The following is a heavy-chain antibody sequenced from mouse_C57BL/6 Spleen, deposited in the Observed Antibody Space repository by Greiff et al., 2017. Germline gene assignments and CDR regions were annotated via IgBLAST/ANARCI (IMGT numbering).Heavy chain of an antibody. D-gene: IGHD2-14*01. V-gene: IGHV1-69*01. J-gene: IGHJ4*01. CDR2: IDPSDSYT. CDR3: ARWYDKGGAMDY. Sequence: QVQLQQPGAELVMPGASVKLSCKASGYTFTSYWMHWVKQRPGQGLEWIGEIDPSDSYTNYNQKFKGKSTLTVDKSSSTAYMQLSSLTSEDSAVYYCARWYDKGGAMDYWGQGPSVTVSS. CDR1: GYTFTSYW.